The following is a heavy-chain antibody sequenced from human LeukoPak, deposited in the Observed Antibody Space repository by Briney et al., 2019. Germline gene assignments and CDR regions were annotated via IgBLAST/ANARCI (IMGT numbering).Heavy chain of an antibody. CDR3: ARSKRIQLWRWGDY. D-gene: IGHD5-18*01. J-gene: IGHJ4*02. CDR1: GYTFTSYD. CDR2: MNPNSGNT. V-gene: IGHV1-8*01. Sequence: GASVKVSCKASGYTFTSYDINWVRQATGQGLEWMGWMNPNSGNTGYAQKFQGRVTMIRNTSISTAYMELSSLRSEDTAVYYCARSKRIQLWRWGDYWGQGTLVTVSS.